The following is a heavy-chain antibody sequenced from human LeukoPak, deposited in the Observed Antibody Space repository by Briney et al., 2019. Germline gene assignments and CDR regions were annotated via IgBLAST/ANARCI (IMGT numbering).Heavy chain of an antibody. Sequence: ASVKVSCKASGYTFTGYYMHWVRQAPGQGLEWMGWINPNSGGTNYAQKFQGRVTMTRDTSISTAYMELSRLRSYDTAVYYCARTKLRFPVGPWGQGTLVSVSS. J-gene: IGHJ5*02. CDR1: GYTFTGYY. D-gene: IGHD3-3*01. V-gene: IGHV1-2*02. CDR3: ARTKLRFPVGP. CDR2: INPNSGGT.